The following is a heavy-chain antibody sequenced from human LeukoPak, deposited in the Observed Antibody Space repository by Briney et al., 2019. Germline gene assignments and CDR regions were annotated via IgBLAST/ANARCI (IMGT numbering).Heavy chain of an antibody. CDR1: GGTFSSYA. CDR2: TIPIFGTA. J-gene: IGHJ4*02. V-gene: IGHV1-69*05. Sequence: GASVKVSCKASGGTFSSYAISWVRQAPGRGLEWMGGTIPIFGTANYAQKLQGRVTMTTDTSTSTAYMELRSLRSDDTAVYYCAIRGFGELFHALAFDYWGQGTLVTVSS. CDR3: AIRGFGELFHALAFDY. D-gene: IGHD3-10*01.